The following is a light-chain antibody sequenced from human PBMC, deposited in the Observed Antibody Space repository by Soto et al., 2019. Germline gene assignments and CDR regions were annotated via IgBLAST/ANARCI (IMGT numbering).Light chain of an antibody. V-gene: IGLV4-69*01. CDR1: SGHTNYA. CDR2: LNSDGRH. Sequence: QLVLTQSPSASASLGASVKLTCTLSSGHTNYAIAWHQLQPEKGPRYLMKLNSDGRHIKGDGIPDRFSGSSSGAERYLTISSLRSEDEADYYCLTWGAGIGVFGGGTKVTVL. CDR3: LTWGAGIGV. J-gene: IGLJ3*02.